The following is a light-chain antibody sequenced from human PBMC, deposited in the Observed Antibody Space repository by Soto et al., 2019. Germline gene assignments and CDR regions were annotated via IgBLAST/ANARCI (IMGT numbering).Light chain of an antibody. CDR3: QQYNSYRT. CDR2: DAS. V-gene: IGKV1-5*01. CDR1: QTISIW. J-gene: IGKJ1*01. Sequence: DIQMTQSTSTLSASVGDRVTITCRARQTISIWLAWYQQKPGKAPKLLIYDASILESGVPSRFSGSGSGTEFTLIISSLQPDDFATYHCQQYNSYRTFGQGTKVEIK.